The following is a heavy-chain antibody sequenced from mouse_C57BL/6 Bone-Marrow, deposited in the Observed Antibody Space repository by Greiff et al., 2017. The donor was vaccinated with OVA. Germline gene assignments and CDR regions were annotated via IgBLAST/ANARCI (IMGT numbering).Heavy chain of an antibody. CDR2: IDPETGGT. Sequence: QVQLQQSGAELVRPGASVTLSCKASGYTFTDYEMHWVKQTPVHGLEWIGAIDPETGGTAYNQKFKGKAILTADKSSSTAYMELRSLTSEDSAVYYWTSGYSNYYAMDYGGQGPSSIVS. CDR3: TSGYSNYYAMDY. CDR1: GYTFTDYE. D-gene: IGHD2-5*01. V-gene: IGHV1-15*01. J-gene: IGHJ4*01.